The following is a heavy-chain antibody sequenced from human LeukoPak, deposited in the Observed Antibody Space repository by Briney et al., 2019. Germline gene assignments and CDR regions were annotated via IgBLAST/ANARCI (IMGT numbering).Heavy chain of an antibody. CDR3: ARNNMQFTPHADCYYYYGMDV. D-gene: IGHD1-1*01. V-gene: IGHV4-34*01. CDR1: GGSFSGYY. Sequence: SETLSLTCAVYGGSFSGYYWSWIRQPPGKGLEWIGEINHSGSTNYNPSLKSRVTISVDTSKNQFSLKLSSVTAADTAVYYCARNNMQFTPHADCYYYYGMDVWGQGTTVTVSS. J-gene: IGHJ6*02. CDR2: INHSGST.